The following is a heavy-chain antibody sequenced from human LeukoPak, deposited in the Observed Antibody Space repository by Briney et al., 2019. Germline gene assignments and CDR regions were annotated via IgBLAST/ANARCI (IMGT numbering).Heavy chain of an antibody. CDR2: ISAYNGNT. CDR3: ARSKAAGTSMAWFDP. CDR1: GYTFTSYG. Sequence: ASVKVSCKASGYTFTSYGISWVRQAPGQGLEWIGWISAYNGNTNYAQKVQGRVTMTTDTSTSTAYMELRSLRSDDTAVYYCARSKAAGTSMAWFDPWGQGTLVTVSS. J-gene: IGHJ5*02. D-gene: IGHD6-13*01. V-gene: IGHV1-18*01.